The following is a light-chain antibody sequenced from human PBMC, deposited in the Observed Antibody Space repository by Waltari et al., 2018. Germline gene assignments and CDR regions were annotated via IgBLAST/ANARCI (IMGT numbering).Light chain of an antibody. V-gene: IGLV2-23*02. CDR3: CSYAGSSTYV. CDR1: SSDVGSYNL. Sequence: QSALTQPASVSGSPGQSLTISCTGTSSDVGSYNLVSWSQQHPGKAPKLMIYEVSKRPSGVSNRFSGSKSGNTASLTISGLQAEDEADYYCCSYAGSSTYVFGTGTKVTVL. CDR2: EVS. J-gene: IGLJ1*01.